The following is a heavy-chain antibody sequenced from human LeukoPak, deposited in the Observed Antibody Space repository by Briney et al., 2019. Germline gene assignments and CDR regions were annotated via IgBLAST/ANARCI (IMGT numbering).Heavy chain of an antibody. D-gene: IGHD3-9*01. Sequence: SETLSLTCGVYGGTFSGYYCSWIRQPPGKGLEWVGEVNHSGSTNYNPSLKSRVTISVDTSKNQFSLKLSSVTAADTAVYYCARLALFDWQRGVYFDYWGQGTLVTVSS. CDR2: VNHSGST. J-gene: IGHJ4*02. CDR1: GGTFSGYY. CDR3: ARLALFDWQRGVYFDY. V-gene: IGHV4-34*01.